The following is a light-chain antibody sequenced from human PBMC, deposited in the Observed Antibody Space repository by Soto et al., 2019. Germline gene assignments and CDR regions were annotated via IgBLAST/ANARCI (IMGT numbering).Light chain of an antibody. Sequence: PGERATVSCRASQSVRSGSLAWYQQKPGQAPRLLLYGVSSRATGIADRFSGGGSGTDFTLTIRRLEPEDIGVYYCLQYGTSPRTFGQGTKLEIK. CDR1: QSVRSGS. CDR3: LQYGTSPRT. CDR2: GVS. V-gene: IGKV3-20*01. J-gene: IGKJ2*01.